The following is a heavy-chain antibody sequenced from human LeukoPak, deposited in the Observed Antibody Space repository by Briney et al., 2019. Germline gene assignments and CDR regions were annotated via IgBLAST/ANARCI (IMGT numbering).Heavy chain of an antibody. CDR3: ARDGGFGSYNPPYFDY. CDR1: GYTFTGYY. CDR2: INPNSGGT. V-gene: IGHV1-2*02. J-gene: IGHJ4*02. D-gene: IGHD3-10*01. Sequence: GASVKVSCKASGYTFTGYYMHWVRQAPGQGLEWMGWINPNSGGTNYAQKFQGRVTMTRDTSISTAYMELSRLRSDGTAVYYCARDGGFGSYNPPYFDYWGQGTLVTVSS.